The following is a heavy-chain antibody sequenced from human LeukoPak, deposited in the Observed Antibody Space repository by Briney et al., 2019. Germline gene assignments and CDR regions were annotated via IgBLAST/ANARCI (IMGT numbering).Heavy chain of an antibody. D-gene: IGHD2-15*01. V-gene: IGHV1-18*01. CDR1: GYTFTSYG. CDR3: ASARWTNDAFDI. Sequence: ASVKVSCKTSGYTFTSYGISWVRQAPGQGLEWMGWISAFNGNTKYAQNFQDRVTMTTDTSTGTAYMELRSLRSDDTAVYYCASARWTNDAFDIWGQGTMVTVSS. J-gene: IGHJ3*02. CDR2: ISAFNGNT.